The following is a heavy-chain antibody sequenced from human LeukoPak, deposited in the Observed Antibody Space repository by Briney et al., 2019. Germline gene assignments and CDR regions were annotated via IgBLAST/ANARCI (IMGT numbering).Heavy chain of an antibody. CDR3: VRASYQRWLQLGGD. V-gene: IGHV3-48*02. CDR2: ISSSSSTI. J-gene: IGHJ4*02. CDR1: GFSFSRYS. Sequence: GGSLRLSCAASGFSFSRYSMNWVRQAPGKGLEWVSYISSSSSTIYYADSVKGRFTISRDNAKNSLHLQMKSLRDEDTAVYYCVRASYQRWLQLGGDWGQGTLVTVSS. D-gene: IGHD5-24*01.